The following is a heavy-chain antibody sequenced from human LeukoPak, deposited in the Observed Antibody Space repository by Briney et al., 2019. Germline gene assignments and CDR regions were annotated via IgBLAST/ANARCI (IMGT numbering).Heavy chain of an antibody. CDR1: GLIFRRFW. CDR2: IKEEGSEK. Sequence: PGGSLRLSCAASGLIFRRFWMNWVRQAPGKGLEWVANIKEEGSEKFYVDSVKGRVHISRDNEDKSLYLKINSLRAGDTAVSYCARHGLDYWGQGATVADSS. V-gene: IGHV3-7*01. CDR3: ARHGLDY. D-gene: IGHD2-8*01. J-gene: IGHJ4*02.